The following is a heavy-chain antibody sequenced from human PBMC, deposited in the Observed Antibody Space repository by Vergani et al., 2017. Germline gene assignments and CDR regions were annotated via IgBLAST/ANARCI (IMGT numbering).Heavy chain of an antibody. J-gene: IGHJ6*02. CDR1: GFTFSSYA. Sequence: EVQLLESGGGLEQPGGSLRLSCAASGFTFSSYAMSWVRQAPGKGLEWVSAISGSGGSTYYADSVKGRFTISRDNSKNTLYLQMNSLRAEDTAVYYCAKTXLIGGIAAPRFLDGMDVWGQGTTVTVSS. D-gene: IGHD6-6*01. CDR3: AKTXLIGGIAAPRFLDGMDV. V-gene: IGHV3-23*01. CDR2: ISGSGGST.